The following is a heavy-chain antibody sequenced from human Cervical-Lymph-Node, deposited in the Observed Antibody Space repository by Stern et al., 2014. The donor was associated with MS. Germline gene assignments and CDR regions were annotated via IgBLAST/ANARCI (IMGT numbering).Heavy chain of an antibody. CDR3: ARQPDYSDFLDF. CDR1: GYNFIDHA. Sequence: QVHLVQSGAEVKKPGASMTISCKTSGYNFIDHAIHWVRQAPGQRLEWMGWINVGPCTTKYSQKFQGRVSFTRDKASSASYMDLSSLSPDDTAVYYCARQPDYSDFLDFWGQGTLVTVSS. CDR2: INVGPCTT. J-gene: IGHJ4*02. V-gene: IGHV1-3*01. D-gene: IGHD4-11*01.